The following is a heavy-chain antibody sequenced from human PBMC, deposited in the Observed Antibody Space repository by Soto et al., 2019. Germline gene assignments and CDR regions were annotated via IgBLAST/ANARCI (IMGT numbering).Heavy chain of an antibody. CDR1: GFTFSSYS. V-gene: IGHV3-48*02. Sequence: EVQLVESGGGLVQPGGSLRLSCAASGFTFSSYSMNWVRQAPGKGLEWVSYISSSSSTIYYADSVKGRFTISRDNARNSRYLQMNSLRDEDTAVYYCAREGGSLNWFDPWGQGTLVTVSS. CDR2: ISSSSSTI. CDR3: AREGGSLNWFDP. D-gene: IGHD1-26*01. J-gene: IGHJ5*02.